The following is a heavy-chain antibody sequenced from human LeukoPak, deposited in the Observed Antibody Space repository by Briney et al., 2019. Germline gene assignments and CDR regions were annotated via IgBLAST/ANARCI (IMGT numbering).Heavy chain of an antibody. CDR3: GKVSSRITTAGRIDS. CDR2: ITGGSRTT. D-gene: IGHD2-8*02. CDR1: GFSFDNYA. Sequence: GGSLRLSCAGSGFSFDNYAMTWVRQAPGKGLEWVSSITGGSRTTLYSDSFKDRFTISRDDSKATLFLQMSSVRVEDTALYYCGKVSSRITTAGRIDSWGRRVPVTVSS. J-gene: IGHJ4*02. V-gene: IGHV3-23*01.